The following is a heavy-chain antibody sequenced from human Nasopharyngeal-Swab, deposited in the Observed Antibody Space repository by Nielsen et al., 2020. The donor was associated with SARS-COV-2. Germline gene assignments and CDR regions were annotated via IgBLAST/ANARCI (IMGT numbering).Heavy chain of an antibody. CDR3: ARSYYDFWSGYYYAFDI. D-gene: IGHD3-3*01. CDR2: ISSNGGST. CDR1: GFTFSSYA. J-gene: IGHJ3*02. Sequence: GESLKISCSASGFTFSSYAMHWVRQAPGKGLEYVSAISSNGGSTYYADSVKGRFTISRDNSKNTLYLQMSSLRAEDMAVYYCARSYYDFWSGYYYAFDIWGQGTMVTVSS. V-gene: IGHV3-64D*06.